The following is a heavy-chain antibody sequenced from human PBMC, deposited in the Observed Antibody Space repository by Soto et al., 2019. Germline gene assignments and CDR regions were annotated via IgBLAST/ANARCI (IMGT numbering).Heavy chain of an antibody. CDR3: ARDRRNNGDPPLDY. CDR1: GYSFTNFG. Sequence: GASVKVSCKASGYSFTNFGISWVRQAPGQGLEWMGWISAHNGVTYYAQKVPGRITMTIDTSTSTVDMELRSLRFDDTAVYYCARDRRNNGDPPLDYWGQGTLVTVSS. J-gene: IGHJ4*02. D-gene: IGHD2-8*01. CDR2: ISAHNGVT. V-gene: IGHV1-18*01.